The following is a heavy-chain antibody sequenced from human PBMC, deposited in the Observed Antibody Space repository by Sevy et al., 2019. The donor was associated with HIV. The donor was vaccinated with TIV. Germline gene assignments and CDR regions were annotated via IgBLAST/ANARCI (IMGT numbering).Heavy chain of an antibody. D-gene: IGHD1-26*01. CDR2: INSDGSST. CDR1: GFTFSSYW. V-gene: IGHV3-74*01. CDR3: AREYSGTYYYFDY. Sequence: GGSLRLSCAASGFTFSSYWMHWVRQAPGKGLVWVSRINSDGSSTNYADSVKGRFTNSRENAKNTLYLQMNSLRAEDTAVYYCAREYSGTYYYFDYWGQRTLVTVSS. J-gene: IGHJ4*02.